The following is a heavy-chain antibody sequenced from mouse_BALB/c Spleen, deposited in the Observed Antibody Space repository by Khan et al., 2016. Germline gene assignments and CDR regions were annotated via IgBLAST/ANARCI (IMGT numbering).Heavy chain of an antibody. CDR1: GYTFSRYW. V-gene: IGHV1-9*01. J-gene: IGHJ3*01. Sequence: QVQLKESGAELMKPGASVKISCKATGYTFSRYWIEWVKERPGHGLEWIGEILPGSGSSNYNENFKGKATFTAETSSNTAHLQLRSLTFDDSAVYYCASGAYWGQGTLVTVSA. CDR3: ASGAY. CDR2: ILPGSGSS.